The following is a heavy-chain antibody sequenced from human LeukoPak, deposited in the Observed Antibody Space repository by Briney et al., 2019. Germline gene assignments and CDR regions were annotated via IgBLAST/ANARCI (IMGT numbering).Heavy chain of an antibody. V-gene: IGHV3-64*01. CDR1: GFTFSSYA. D-gene: IGHD5-24*01. CDR3: ARALDGYTAFDY. J-gene: IGHJ4*02. Sequence: PGGSLRLSYAASGFTFSSYAMHWVRQAPGKGLEYVPAISSNGGSTYYANSVKGRFTISRDNSKNTLYLQMGSLRAEDMAVYYCARALDGYTAFDYWGQGTLVTVSS. CDR2: ISSNGGST.